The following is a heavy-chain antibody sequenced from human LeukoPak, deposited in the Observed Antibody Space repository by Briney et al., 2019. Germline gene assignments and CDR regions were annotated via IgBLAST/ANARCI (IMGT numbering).Heavy chain of an antibody. CDR3: ARLPTVTFFDY. Sequence: PSETLSLTCTVSGGSISSNNYNWGWIRQPPGKGLEWIGNIYYSGSTYYNPSLKSRVTISVDTSKNQFSLKLSSVTAADTAVYYCARLPTVTFFDYWGQGTLVTVSS. CDR2: IYYSGST. D-gene: IGHD4-17*01. CDR1: GGSISSNNYN. J-gene: IGHJ4*02. V-gene: IGHV4-39*01.